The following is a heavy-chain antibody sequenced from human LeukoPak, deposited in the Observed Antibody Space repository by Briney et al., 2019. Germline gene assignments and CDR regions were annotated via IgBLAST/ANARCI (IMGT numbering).Heavy chain of an antibody. CDR3: ARDLCWGRGYYYYYMDV. D-gene: IGHD7-27*01. CDR1: GYTFTSYG. Sequence: ASVKVSCKASGYTFTSYGISWVRQAPGQGLEWMGWISAYNGNTNYAQKFQGRVTMTRDTSISTAYMELSRLRSDDTAVYYCARDLCWGRGYYYYYMDVWGKGTTVTVSS. V-gene: IGHV1-18*01. J-gene: IGHJ6*03. CDR2: ISAYNGNT.